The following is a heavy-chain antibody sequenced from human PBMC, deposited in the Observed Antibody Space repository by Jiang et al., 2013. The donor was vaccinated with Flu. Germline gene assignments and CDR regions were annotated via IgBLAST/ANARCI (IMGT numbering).Heavy chain of an antibody. Sequence: VQLLESGGGLVQPGGSLRLSCAASGFTFSSYAMSWVRQAPGKGLEWVSAISGGADSTYYADSVKGRFTISRDNSKNTLYLQMNSLRAEDTAVYYCARHQAAGFYAFDIWGQGTMVTVPS. CDR2: ISGGADST. V-gene: IGHV3-23*01. CDR3: ARHQAAGFYAFDI. J-gene: IGHJ3*02. D-gene: IGHD6-25*01. CDR1: GFTFSSYA.